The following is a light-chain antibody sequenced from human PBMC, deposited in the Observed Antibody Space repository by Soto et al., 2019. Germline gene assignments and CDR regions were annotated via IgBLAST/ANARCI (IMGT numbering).Light chain of an antibody. CDR3: LRHNTYPWT. CDR2: ATS. V-gene: IGKV1-17*03. Sequence: DIQMTQSPSTVSASVGDRVTITCRASQDIAHYLAWFQQKPGEVPKRLIFATSSLQGGVPSRFSGGGSGTEFTLTISSLQPEDFATYYCLRHNTYPWTFGQGTKVEIK. J-gene: IGKJ1*01. CDR1: QDIAHY.